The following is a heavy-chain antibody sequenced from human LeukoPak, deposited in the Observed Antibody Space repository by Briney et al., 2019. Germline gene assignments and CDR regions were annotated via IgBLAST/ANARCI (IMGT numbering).Heavy chain of an antibody. J-gene: IGHJ4*02. CDR1: GYSFTNYW. CDR3: AKLGWNGEVGTPPYFDF. CDR2: IPPSDSDT. D-gene: IGHD1-1*01. V-gene: IGHV5-51*01. Sequence: GESLKISCKGSGYSFTNYWIGWVRQMPGKGLEWMGIIPPSDSDTRYSPSFQGQVTISADKSIATAYLQWSSLKASDTAMYYCAKLGWNGEVGTPPYFDFWGQGTLVTVSS.